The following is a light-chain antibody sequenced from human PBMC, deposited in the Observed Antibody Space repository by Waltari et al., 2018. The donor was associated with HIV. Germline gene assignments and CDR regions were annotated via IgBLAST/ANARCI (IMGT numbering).Light chain of an antibody. Sequence: QSVLIQPPSVSGTPGQRVTISCSGRRSNIGSNDVTWYQQLPGTAPKLLIYSNNRQPSGVPERFSGSKSGTSASLAISGLQSEDEGDYYCAVWDDNVNGLFGGGTKVTV. CDR2: SNN. CDR3: AVWDDNVNGL. J-gene: IGLJ2*01. CDR1: RSNIGSND. V-gene: IGLV1-44*01.